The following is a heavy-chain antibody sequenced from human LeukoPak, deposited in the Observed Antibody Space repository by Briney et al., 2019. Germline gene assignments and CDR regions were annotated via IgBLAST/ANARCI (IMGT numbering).Heavy chain of an antibody. CDR1: GFTFSSYA. J-gene: IGHJ4*02. CDR3: ASNSGSYFGFEQYYFDY. D-gene: IGHD1-26*01. CDR2: ISGSGGST. V-gene: IGHV3-23*01. Sequence: GGSLRLSCAASGFTFSSYAMSWVRQAPGKGLEWVSAISGSGGSTYYADSVKGRFTISRDNSKNTLYLQMNSLRAEDTAVYYCASNSGSYFGFEQYYFDYWGQGTLVTVSS.